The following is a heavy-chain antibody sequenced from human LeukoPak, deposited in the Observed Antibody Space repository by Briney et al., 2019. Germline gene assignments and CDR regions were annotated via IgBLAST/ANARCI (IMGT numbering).Heavy chain of an antibody. D-gene: IGHD3-22*01. CDR2: IIPIFGTA. J-gene: IGHJ4*02. Sequence: SVKVSCKASGGTFSSYAISWVRQAPGQGLEWTGGIIPIFGTANYAQKFQGRVTITTDESTSTAYMELSSLRSEDTAVYYCARNEGYYYDSSGYYNYWGQGTLVTVSS. CDR3: ARNEGYYYDSSGYYNY. V-gene: IGHV1-69*05. CDR1: GGTFSSYA.